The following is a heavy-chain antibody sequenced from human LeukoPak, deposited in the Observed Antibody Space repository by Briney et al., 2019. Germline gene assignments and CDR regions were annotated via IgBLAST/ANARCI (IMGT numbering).Heavy chain of an antibody. J-gene: IGHJ4*02. Sequence: PGGSLRLSCAASGFTFGSYSMNWVRQAPGKGLEWVSSINILSNYIYYADSVKGRFTISRDNAKNSLYLQMNSLRAEDTAVYYCARDSHSSSGYSEFDYWGQGTLVTVSS. D-gene: IGHD6-13*01. V-gene: IGHV3-21*01. CDR3: ARDSHSSSGYSEFDY. CDR1: GFTFGSYS. CDR2: INILSNYI.